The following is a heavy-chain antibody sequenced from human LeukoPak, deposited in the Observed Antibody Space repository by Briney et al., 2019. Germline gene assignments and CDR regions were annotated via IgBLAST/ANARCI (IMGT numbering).Heavy chain of an antibody. CDR3: ARSYYDILTGYYPFDY. D-gene: IGHD3-9*01. CDR1: GGSISSYY. Sequence: PSETLSLTCTVSGGSISSYYWSWIRQPAGKGLEWIGRIYTSGSTNYNPSLKSRVTMSVDTSKNQFSLKLSSVTAADTAVYYCARSYYDILTGYYPFDYWGQGTLVTVSS. V-gene: IGHV4-4*07. J-gene: IGHJ4*02. CDR2: IYTSGST.